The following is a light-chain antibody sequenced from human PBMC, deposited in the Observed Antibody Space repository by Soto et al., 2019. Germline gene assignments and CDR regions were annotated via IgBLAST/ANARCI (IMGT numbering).Light chain of an antibody. CDR2: SNN. J-gene: IGLJ1*01. CDR1: SSNIGSNT. Sequence: QSVLTQPPSASGTPGQRVTISCSGSSSNIGSNTVNWYQQLPGTAPKLLIYSNNQRPSGVPDRFSGSKSGTSASLAISWLQSEDEADYYCAAWDDSLNGEVFGTGTKLTVL. V-gene: IGLV1-44*01. CDR3: AAWDDSLNGEV.